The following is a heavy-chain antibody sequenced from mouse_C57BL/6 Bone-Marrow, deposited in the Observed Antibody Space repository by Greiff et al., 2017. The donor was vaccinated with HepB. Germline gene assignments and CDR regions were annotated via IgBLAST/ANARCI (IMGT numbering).Heavy chain of an antibody. Sequence: DVMLVESGGGLVQPGGSLKLSCAASGFTFSDYYMYWVRQTPEKRLEWVAYISNGGGSTYYPDTVKGRFTISRDNAKNTLYLQMSRLKSEDTAMYYCARLGSNYYGSSYDFDCWGQGTTLTVSS. J-gene: IGHJ2*01. CDR2: ISNGGGST. CDR3: ARLGSNYYGSSYDFDC. CDR1: GFTFSDYY. V-gene: IGHV5-12*01. D-gene: IGHD1-1*01.